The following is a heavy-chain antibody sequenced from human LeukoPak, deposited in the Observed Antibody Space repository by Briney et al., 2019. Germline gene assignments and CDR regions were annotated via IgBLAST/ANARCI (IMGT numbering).Heavy chain of an antibody. V-gene: IGHV3-23*01. J-gene: IGHJ5*02. CDR3: ARAGSSWPYNWFDP. CDR2: ISGSGGST. D-gene: IGHD6-13*01. CDR1: GFTVSSKY. Sequence: GGSLRLSCAASGFTVSSKYMNWVRQAPGKGLEWVSAISGSGGSTYYADSVKGRFTISRDNSKNTLYLQMNSLRAEDTAVYYCARAGSSWPYNWFDPWGQGTLVIVSS.